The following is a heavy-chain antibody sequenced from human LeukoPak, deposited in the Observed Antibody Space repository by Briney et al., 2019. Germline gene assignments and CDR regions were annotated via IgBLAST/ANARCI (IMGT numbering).Heavy chain of an antibody. J-gene: IGHJ4*02. D-gene: IGHD2-15*01. CDR3: VREILYCSGGSCYRGPFDN. Sequence: ESSESLSLTCTGSNDSISSGDYYWNWIRQPPGKGLAWFGYIFHRGGTSYNRSLKSRILFSVDTSQNQFSLKMNSVTAADTAVYYCVREILYCSGGSCYRGPFDNWGQGTLVTVSA. V-gene: IGHV4-30-4*01. CDR2: IFHRGGT. CDR1: NDSISSGDYY.